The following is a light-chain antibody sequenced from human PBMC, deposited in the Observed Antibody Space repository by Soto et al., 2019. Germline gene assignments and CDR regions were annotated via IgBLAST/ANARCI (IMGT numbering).Light chain of an antibody. CDR3: QQYNDASPIT. CDR1: QSVGTK. J-gene: IGKJ5*01. CDR2: AAS. V-gene: IGKV3-15*01. Sequence: IVFQQSPGTLSFSPGERATLTFRASQSVGTKLAWYQQKPGQSPRILIYAASTRATGVPARFGGSGSETEFTLTINSLQSEDFALYYRQQYNDASPITFGQGTRLEIK.